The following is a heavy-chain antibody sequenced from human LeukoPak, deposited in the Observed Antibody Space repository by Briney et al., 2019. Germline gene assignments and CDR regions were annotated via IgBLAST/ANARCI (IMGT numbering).Heavy chain of an antibody. J-gene: IGHJ4*02. V-gene: IGHV3-66*02. Sequence: QPGGSLRLSCAASGFTASSNYMSWVRKAPRKGLEWVSVIYSGGSTYYADSVKGRFTISRDNSKNTLYLQMNTLRAEDTAVYYCASWGYYDSSGYYQIDYWGQGSLVTVSS. D-gene: IGHD3-22*01. CDR2: IYSGGST. CDR3: ASWGYYDSSGYYQIDY. CDR1: GFTASSNY.